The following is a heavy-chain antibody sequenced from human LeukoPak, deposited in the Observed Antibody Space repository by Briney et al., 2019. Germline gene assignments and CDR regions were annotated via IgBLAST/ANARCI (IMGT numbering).Heavy chain of an antibody. D-gene: IGHD7-27*01. CDR1: GYTFTSYG. CDR3: ARAGDLMLEDSMEV. CDR2: ISAYNGNT. V-gene: IGHV1-18*01. J-gene: IGHJ6*02. Sequence: AASVKVSCKASGYTFTSYGISWVRQAPGQGLEWMGWISAYNGNTNYAQKLQGRVTMTTDTSTSTAYMELRSLRSDDTAVYYCARAGDLMLEDSMEVWGQGTTVTVSS.